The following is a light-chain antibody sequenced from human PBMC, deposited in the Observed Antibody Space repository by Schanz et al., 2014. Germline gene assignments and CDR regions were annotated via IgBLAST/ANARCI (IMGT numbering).Light chain of an antibody. CDR1: SSDVGGYNF. V-gene: IGLV2-14*01. CDR2: DVS. J-gene: IGLJ2*01. Sequence: QSALTQPASVSGSPGQSITISCTGTSSDVGGYNFVSWYQQHPGKAPKLMIYDVSARPSGVSNRFSGSKSGNTASLTISGLQAEDEADYYCCSYAGSDNVVFGGGTKLTVL. CDR3: CSYAGSDNVV.